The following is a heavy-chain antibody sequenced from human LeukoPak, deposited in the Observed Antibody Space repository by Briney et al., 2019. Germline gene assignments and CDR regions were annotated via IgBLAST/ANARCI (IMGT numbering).Heavy chain of an antibody. CDR3: AKDYYGSGSPYQYFDY. Sequence: PGGSLRLSCAASGFTFSSYGMHWVRQAPGKGLEWVAVISYDGSNKYYADSVKGRFTISRDNSKNTLYLQMNSLRAEDTAVYYCAKDYYGSGSPYQYFDYWGQGTLVTVSS. V-gene: IGHV3-30*18. J-gene: IGHJ4*02. D-gene: IGHD3-10*01. CDR1: GFTFSSYG. CDR2: ISYDGSNK.